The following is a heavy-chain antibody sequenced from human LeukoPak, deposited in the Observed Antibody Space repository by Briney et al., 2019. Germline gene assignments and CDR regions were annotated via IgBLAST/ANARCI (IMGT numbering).Heavy chain of an antibody. CDR2: INHSGST. D-gene: IGHD3-9*01. J-gene: IGHJ6*02. CDR1: GGSFSGYY. V-gene: IGHV4-34*01. CDR3: ATHPILTGRHGYYYYYGMDV. Sequence: PSETLSLTCAVYGGSFSGYYWRWIRQPPGKGLEWIGEINHSGSTNYNPSLKSRVTISVDTSKNQFSLKLSSVTAADTAVYYCATHPILTGRHGYYYYYGMDVWGQGTTVTVSS.